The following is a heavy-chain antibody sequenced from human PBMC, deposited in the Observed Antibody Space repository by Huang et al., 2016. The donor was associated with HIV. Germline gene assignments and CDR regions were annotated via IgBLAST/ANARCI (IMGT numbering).Heavy chain of an antibody. CDR2: ISYDGRSQ. J-gene: IGHJ4*02. V-gene: IGHV3-30*18. CDR1: GFKLSGFG. Sequence: QVHLVESGGGVVQPGGSLRLSCAASGFKLSGFGMHWVRQAPGKGVEWVAVISYDGRSQFYTHSVKGRFTISRDNSDNTLSLQMKGLRPDDTAVYYCAKESRWFSDFDHWGQGVLVSVSS. D-gene: IGHD2-15*01. CDR3: AKESRWFSDFDH.